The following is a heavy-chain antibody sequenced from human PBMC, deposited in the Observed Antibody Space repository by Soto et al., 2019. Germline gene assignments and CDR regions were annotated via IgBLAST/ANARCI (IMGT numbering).Heavy chain of an antibody. CDR3: ARDPSIAAPQYPGGISIDY. V-gene: IGHV3-30-3*01. J-gene: IGHJ4*02. Sequence: GGSLRLSCAASGFTFSSYAMHWVRQAPGKGLEWVAVISYDGSNKYYADSVKGRFTISRDNSKNTLYLQMNSLRAEDTAVYYCARDPSIAAPQYPGGISIDYWGQGTLVTVSS. CDR2: ISYDGSNK. D-gene: IGHD6-13*01. CDR1: GFTFSSYA.